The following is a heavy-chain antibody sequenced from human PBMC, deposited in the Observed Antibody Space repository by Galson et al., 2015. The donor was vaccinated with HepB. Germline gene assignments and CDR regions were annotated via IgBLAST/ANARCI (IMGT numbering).Heavy chain of an antibody. D-gene: IGHD3-3*01. CDR1: GYTFTGYY. CDR2: INPNSGGT. V-gene: IGHV1-2*02. CDR3: ARGAPVLREWLLYYFDY. J-gene: IGHJ4*02. Sequence: SVKVSCKASGYTFTGYYMNWVRQAPGQGLEWMGWINPNSGGTNYAQKFQVRVTMTRDTSISTAYMELSRLRSDDTAVYYCARGAPVLREWLLYYFDYWGQGTLVTVSS.